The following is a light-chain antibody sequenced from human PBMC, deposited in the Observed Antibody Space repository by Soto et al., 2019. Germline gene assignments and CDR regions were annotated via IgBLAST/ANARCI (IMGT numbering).Light chain of an antibody. CDR2: GAS. J-gene: IGKJ1*01. Sequence: ESVLTQSPGTLSLSPGERATLSCRASQSVSSNYLAWYQQKPGQAPRLLIYGASTRATGIPDRFSGSGSGTDFTLTISRLEPEDFAVYYCQQYGSSPPWTFGQGTKVDIK. V-gene: IGKV3-20*01. CDR1: QSVSSNY. CDR3: QQYGSSPPWT.